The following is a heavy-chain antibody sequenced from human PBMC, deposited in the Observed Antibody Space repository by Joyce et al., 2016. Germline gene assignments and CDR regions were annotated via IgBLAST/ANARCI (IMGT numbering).Heavy chain of an antibody. V-gene: IGHV4-34*01. CDR3: ARGWSSNYYFDI. J-gene: IGHJ2*01. CDR2: ISYSGNTT. Sequence: QVQLQQWGAGLLKPSETLSLTCTISGGSFGNYYWAWIRQTPGKGLEWIGEISYSGNTTTYNPSLKSRVAISIDKSKNQFSLRLNSVTAADTAVYYCARGWSSNYYFDIWGRGTLVTVSS. D-gene: IGHD4-11*01. CDR1: GGSFGNYY.